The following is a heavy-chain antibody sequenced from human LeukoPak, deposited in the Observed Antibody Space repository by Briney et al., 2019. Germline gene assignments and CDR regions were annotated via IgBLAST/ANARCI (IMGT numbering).Heavy chain of an antibody. CDR3: ARSGSSYSSYFDY. CDR2: ISSSGSTI. D-gene: IGHD2-21*01. Sequence: GGSLRLSCAASGFTFNGFWMSWVRQAPGKGLEWVSYISSSGSTIYYADSVKGRFTIFRDNAKNSLYLQMNSLRAEDTAVYYCARSGSSYSSYFDYWGQGTLVTVSS. CDR1: GFTFNGFW. V-gene: IGHV3-11*01. J-gene: IGHJ4*02.